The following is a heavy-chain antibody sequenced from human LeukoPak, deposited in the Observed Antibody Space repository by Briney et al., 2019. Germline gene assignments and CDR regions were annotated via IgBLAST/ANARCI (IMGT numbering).Heavy chain of an antibody. Sequence: PSETLSLTCAVSGYSISSGYYWGWIRQPPGKGLEWIGSIYHSGSTYYNPSLKSRATISVDTSKNQFSLKLSSVTAADTAVYYCAGLRLPYYYGMDVWGKGTTVTVSS. V-gene: IGHV4-38-2*01. CDR3: AGLRLPYYYGMDV. CDR2: IYHSGST. D-gene: IGHD5-12*01. J-gene: IGHJ6*04. CDR1: GYSISSGYY.